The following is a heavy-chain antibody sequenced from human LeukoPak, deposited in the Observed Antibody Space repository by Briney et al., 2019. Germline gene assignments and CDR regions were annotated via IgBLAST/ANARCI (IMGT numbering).Heavy chain of an antibody. CDR3: AKDGSMPWVYYLDV. CDR1: GFTFDNYA. Sequence: GRSLRLSYAASGFTFDNYAMHWVRQAPGKCLEWVSGTRWNSASIGYADSVKGRFTIARDNAKNSLYLEMNRLRAEETAVYYCAKDGSMPWVYYLDVWGKGTTVTISS. CDR2: TRWNSASI. D-gene: IGHD2/OR15-2a*01. V-gene: IGHV3-9*01. J-gene: IGHJ6*03.